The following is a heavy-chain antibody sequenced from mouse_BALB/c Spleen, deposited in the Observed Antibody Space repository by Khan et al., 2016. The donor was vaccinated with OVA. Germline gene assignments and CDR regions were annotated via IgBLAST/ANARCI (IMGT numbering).Heavy chain of an antibody. CDR3: ARSTMITTGGFAY. J-gene: IGHJ3*01. CDR1: GYSFNSGY. CDR2: ISYSGSN. Sequence: VQLQESGPRLVKPSQTLSLTCSVTGYSFNSGYWYWIRQFPGNKLEYIGYISYSGSNYNKPSHKSRITNTRDTAKNQYYLQLNSVTAEDTATYYFARSTMITTGGFAYWGQGTLVTVSA. D-gene: IGHD2-4*01. V-gene: IGHV3-8*02.